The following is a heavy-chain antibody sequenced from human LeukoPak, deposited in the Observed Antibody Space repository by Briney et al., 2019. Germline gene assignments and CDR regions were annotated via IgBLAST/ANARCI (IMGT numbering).Heavy chain of an antibody. CDR1: GFSFSTYA. D-gene: IGHD3-16*01. Sequence: GGSLRLSCAASGFSFSTYAMSWVRQAPGKGLEWVLGISDSGANTYYADSVRGRFTISRDNSKNTLYLQMNNLRAEDTAVYYCAKGGSSFYYSFEFWGQGTLVTVSS. J-gene: IGHJ4*02. CDR3: AKGGSSFYYSFEF. V-gene: IGHV3-23*01. CDR2: ISDSGANT.